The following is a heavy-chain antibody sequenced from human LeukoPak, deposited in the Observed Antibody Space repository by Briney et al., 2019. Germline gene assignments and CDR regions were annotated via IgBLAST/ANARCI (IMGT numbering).Heavy chain of an antibody. V-gene: IGHV3-7*03. Sequence: GGSVRLSCAVSGFMFSKHWMSWVRQAPGKGLEWVANIKEDGSEKYYVDPVKGRFAISRDNTKNSLYLQMNSLRAEDTAVYYCATSYPGASHYWGQGTLVTVS. J-gene: IGHJ4*02. CDR1: GFMFSKHW. CDR3: ATSYPGASHY. CDR2: IKEDGSEK. D-gene: IGHD4/OR15-4a*01.